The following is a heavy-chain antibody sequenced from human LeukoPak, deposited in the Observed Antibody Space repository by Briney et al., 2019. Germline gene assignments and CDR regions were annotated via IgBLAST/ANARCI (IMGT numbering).Heavy chain of an antibody. CDR2: ISSSSSYI. CDR1: GFTFSSYA. CDR3: ARGRPGNYFDY. J-gene: IGHJ4*02. Sequence: GGSLRLSCAASGFTFSSYAMHWVRQAPGKGLEWVSSISSSSSYIYYADSVKGRFTISRDNAKNSLYLQMNSLRAEDTAVYYCARGRPGNYFDYWGQGTLVTVSS. D-gene: IGHD1-26*01. V-gene: IGHV3-21*01.